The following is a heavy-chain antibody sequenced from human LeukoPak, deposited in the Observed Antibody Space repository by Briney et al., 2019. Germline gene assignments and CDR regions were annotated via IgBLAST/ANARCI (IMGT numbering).Heavy chain of an antibody. Sequence: SETLSLTCTVSGGSISSGSYYWSWIRQPPGKGLEWIGYIYYSGSTNYNPSLKSRVTISVDTSKNQFSLKLSSVTAADTAVYYCAREMATIPGAFDIWGQGTMVTVSS. CDR3: AREMATIPGAFDI. CDR1: GGSISSGSYY. V-gene: IGHV4-61*01. D-gene: IGHD5-24*01. J-gene: IGHJ3*02. CDR2: IYYSGST.